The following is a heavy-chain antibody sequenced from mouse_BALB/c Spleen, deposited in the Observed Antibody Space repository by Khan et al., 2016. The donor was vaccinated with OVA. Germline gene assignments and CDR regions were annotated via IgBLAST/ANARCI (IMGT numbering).Heavy chain of an antibody. V-gene: IGHV3-2*02. J-gene: IGHJ2*01. D-gene: IGHD1-1*01. Sequence: EVQLQESGPGLVKPSQSLSLTCTVTGYSITSDYAWNWIRQFPGNKLEWMAYITYSGSTGYNPSLKGRIPITRDTSKNQFFLQLNSVTTEDTATYYCARDYGSSYLFFDYWGQGTTLTVSS. CDR1: GYSITSDYA. CDR3: ARDYGSSYLFFDY. CDR2: ITYSGST.